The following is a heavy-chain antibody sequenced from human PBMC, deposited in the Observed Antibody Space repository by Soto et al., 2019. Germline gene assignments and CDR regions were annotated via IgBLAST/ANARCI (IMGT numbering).Heavy chain of an antibody. CDR1: GFTFSSRW. V-gene: IGHV3-74*01. CDR3: AADLVAGSGSLGH. Sequence: GGSLRLFCAASGFTFSSRWMHWVRQDPGKGLQWVSRIRHDGADSNYADFVGGRFTISRDNTKNTLHLQMNSLRAEDTAVYFCAADLVAGSGSLGHWGQGTLVTVSS. D-gene: IGHD3-10*01. CDR2: IRHDGADS. J-gene: IGHJ4*02.